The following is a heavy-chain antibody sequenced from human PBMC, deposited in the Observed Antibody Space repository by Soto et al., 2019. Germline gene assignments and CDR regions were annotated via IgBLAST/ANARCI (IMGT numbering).Heavy chain of an antibody. Sequence: PGGSLRLSCAASGFTFTRYSMNWVRQAPGKGLEWVSSISSTTNYIYYADSMKGRFTVSRDNAKNSVYLEMNSLSAEDTAVYYCARESEDLTSNFDYWGQGTLSTVSS. V-gene: IGHV3-21*01. CDR3: ARESEDLTSNFDY. J-gene: IGHJ4*02. CDR2: ISSTTNYI. CDR1: GFTFTRYS.